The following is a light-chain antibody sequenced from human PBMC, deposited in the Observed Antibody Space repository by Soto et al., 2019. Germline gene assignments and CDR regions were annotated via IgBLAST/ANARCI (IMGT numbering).Light chain of an antibody. V-gene: IGLV2-14*01. CDR2: GVS. Sequence: QSALTQPASMSGSPGQSITISCTGTSSDVGDYNYVSWYQQHPGKAPKLMIYGVSDRPSGVSSRFSGSKSGNTASLTISGLQVEDEADYYCSSYSSSSTLVIFGGGTKLTVL. CDR1: SSDVGDYNY. CDR3: SSYSSSSTLVI. J-gene: IGLJ2*01.